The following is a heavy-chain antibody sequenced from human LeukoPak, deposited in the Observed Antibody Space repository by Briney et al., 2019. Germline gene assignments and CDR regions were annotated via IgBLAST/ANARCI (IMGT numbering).Heavy chain of an antibody. D-gene: IGHD3-22*01. V-gene: IGHV3-7*01. CDR2: IKQDGSAK. Sequence: GGSLRLSCAASGFTFSTYRMTWVRQAPGKGLEWVANIKQDGSAKYYVDSLRGRFSISRDNVKNSLFLQMNSLSAEDTAVYYCARCPYDSTGYYSVPSHLDYWGQGTLVTVSS. CDR3: ARCPYDSTGYYSVPSHLDY. CDR1: GFTFSTYR. J-gene: IGHJ4*02.